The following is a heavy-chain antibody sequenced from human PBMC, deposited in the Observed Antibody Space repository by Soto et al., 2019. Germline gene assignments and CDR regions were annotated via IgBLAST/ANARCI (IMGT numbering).Heavy chain of an antibody. Sequence: QVQLQESGPGLVKPSETLSLTCTVSGDYISSHYWSWIRQPPGKGLEWIGYVYHSGKTDSKPSLKSRVTISMDTSTNQISLSLTSATAADTAVYYCARPRGTTPAVWYFDLWGRGTLVTVSS. CDR2: VYHSGKT. J-gene: IGHJ2*01. CDR3: ARPRGTTPAVWYFDL. CDR1: GDYISSHY. D-gene: IGHD3-16*01. V-gene: IGHV4-59*08.